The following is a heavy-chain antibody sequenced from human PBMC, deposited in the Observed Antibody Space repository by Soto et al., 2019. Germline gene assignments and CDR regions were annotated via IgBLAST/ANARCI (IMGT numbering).Heavy chain of an antibody. J-gene: IGHJ4*02. Sequence: EVQLLESGGGLVQPGGSLRLSCAASGFTVSTKYMSWVRQAPGKGLEWGSVIYSGGSTFYADSVRGRFTISRDNSKNTVNLHMSSLRAEDTAVYYCARDPWAADYWGQGTLVTVSS. D-gene: IGHD3-16*01. CDR2: IYSGGST. V-gene: IGHV3-66*01. CDR1: GFTVSTKY. CDR3: ARDPWAADY.